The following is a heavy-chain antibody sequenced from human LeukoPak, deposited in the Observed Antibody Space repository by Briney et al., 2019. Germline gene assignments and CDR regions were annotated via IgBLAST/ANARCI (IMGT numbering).Heavy chain of an antibody. D-gene: IGHD5-24*01. CDR2: IGGGSGST. V-gene: IGHV3-23*01. J-gene: IGHJ5*02. Sequence: PGGSLRLSCAVSGFTFSSYAMTWVRQAPGKGLDWVSGIGGGSGSTYYSDSVKGRFTVSRDTSKNTLYLQMNSLRVEDTAVYYCARDGVATNDWQPDRWGQGTLVTVSS. CDR1: GFTFSSYA. CDR3: ARDGVATNDWQPDR.